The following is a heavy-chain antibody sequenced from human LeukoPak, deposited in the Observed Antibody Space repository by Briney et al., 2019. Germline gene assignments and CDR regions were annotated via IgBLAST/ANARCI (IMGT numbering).Heavy chain of an antibody. CDR3: ARLNTIFGVDPGMDV. CDR1: GYTFTSYD. J-gene: IGHJ6*02. V-gene: IGHV1-8*01. Sequence: GASVKVSCKASGYTFTSYDINWVRQATGQGLEWMGWMNPNSGNTGYAQKFQGRVTMTRNTSISTAYMELSSLRSEDTAVYYCARLNTIFGVDPGMDVWGQGTTVTVSS. D-gene: IGHD3-3*01. CDR2: MNPNSGNT.